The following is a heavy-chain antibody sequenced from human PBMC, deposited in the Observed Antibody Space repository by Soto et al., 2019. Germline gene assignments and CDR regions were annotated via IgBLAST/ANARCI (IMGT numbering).Heavy chain of an antibody. D-gene: IGHD3-10*01. CDR3: ARAFYGSGSYDGMDV. J-gene: IGHJ6*02. CDR2: ISSSSSTI. CDR1: GFTFSSYS. V-gene: IGHV3-48*02. Sequence: PGGSLRLSCAASGFTFSSYSMTWVRQAPGKGLEWVSYISSSSSTIYYADSVKGRFTISRDNAKNSLYLQMNSLRDEYTAVYYCARAFYGSGSYDGMDVWGQGTTVTVSS.